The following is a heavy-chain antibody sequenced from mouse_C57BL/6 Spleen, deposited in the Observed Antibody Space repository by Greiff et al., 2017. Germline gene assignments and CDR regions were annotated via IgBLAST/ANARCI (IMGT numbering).Heavy chain of an antibody. V-gene: IGHV1-80*01. CDR3: ARESPYSSSWFAY. Sequence: QVQLQQSGAELVKPGASVKISCKASGYAFSSYWMNWVKQRPGKGLEWIGQIYPGDGDTNYNGKFKGKATLTADKSSSTAYMQLRSLTSEDSAVYFCARESPYSSSWFAYWGQGTLVTVSA. D-gene: IGHD2-10*01. CDR1: GYAFSSYW. J-gene: IGHJ3*01. CDR2: IYPGDGDT.